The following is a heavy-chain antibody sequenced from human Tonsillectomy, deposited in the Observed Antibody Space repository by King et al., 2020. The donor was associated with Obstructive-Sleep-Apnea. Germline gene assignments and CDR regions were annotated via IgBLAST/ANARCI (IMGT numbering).Heavy chain of an antibody. CDR3: AKDNSSGWYRGLDY. V-gene: IGHV3-9*01. CDR1: GFIFDDYA. J-gene: IGHJ4*02. Sequence: VQLVESGGGLVQPGRSLRLSRAASGFIFDDYAMHWVRQAPGKGLEWVSGIRWNSGSIGYADSVKGRFTISRDNAKNSLYLQMNSLRAEDTAFYYCAKDNSSGWYRGLDYWGQGTLVTVSS. CDR2: IRWNSGSI. D-gene: IGHD6-19*01.